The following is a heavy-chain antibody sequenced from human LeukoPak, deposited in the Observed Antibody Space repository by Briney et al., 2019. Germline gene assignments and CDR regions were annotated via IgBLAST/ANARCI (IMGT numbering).Heavy chain of an antibody. CDR3: AKAIITTAVGLSDY. J-gene: IGHJ4*02. Sequence: GGSLRLSCTVSGFTVSSNSMSWVRQAPGKGLEWVSFIYSDNTHYSDSVKGRFTISRDNSKNTLYLQMNSLRAEDTAVYYCAKAIITTAVGLSDYWGQGTLVTVSS. CDR1: GFTVSSNS. D-gene: IGHD3-22*01. V-gene: IGHV3-53*01. CDR2: IYSDNT.